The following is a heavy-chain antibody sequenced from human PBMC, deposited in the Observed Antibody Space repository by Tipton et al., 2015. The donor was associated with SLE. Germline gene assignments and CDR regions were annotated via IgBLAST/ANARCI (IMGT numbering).Heavy chain of an antibody. Sequence: LRLSCTVSGGSISSGSYYWSWIRQSAGKGLEWIGRIYTSGSTNYNPSLKSRVTISVDTSKNQFSLKLSSVTAAGTAVYYCARDRADGGFLEWGYYYYYMDVWGKGTTVTVSS. CDR2: IYTSGST. CDR3: ARDRADGGFLEWGYYYYYMDV. J-gene: IGHJ6*03. D-gene: IGHD3-3*01. V-gene: IGHV4-61*02. CDR1: GGSISSGSYY.